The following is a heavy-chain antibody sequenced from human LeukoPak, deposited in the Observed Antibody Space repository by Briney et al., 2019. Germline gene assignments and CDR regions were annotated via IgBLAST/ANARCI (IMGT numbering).Heavy chain of an antibody. CDR2: ISGSSSYI. D-gene: IGHD1-26*01. Sequence: PGGSLRPSCAASGFTFSTYSMNWVRQAPGKGLEWVSSISGSSSYIYYADSVRGRFTISRDNAKNSLYLQMSSLRAEDTAVYYCARGQSYSWFDPWGQGTLVTVSS. J-gene: IGHJ5*02. CDR3: ARGQSYSWFDP. CDR1: GFTFSTYS. V-gene: IGHV3-21*01.